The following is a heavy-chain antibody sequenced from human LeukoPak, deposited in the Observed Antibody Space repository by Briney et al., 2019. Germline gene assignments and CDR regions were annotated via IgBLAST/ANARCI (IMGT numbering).Heavy chain of an antibody. J-gene: IGHJ4*02. D-gene: IGHD3-16*02. CDR2: ISYDGSNK. V-gene: IGHV3-30*18. Sequence: GGSLRLSCAASGFTFSSYGMHWVRQAPGKGLEWVAVISYDGSNKYYADSVKGRFTISRDNSKNTLYLQMNSLRAEDTAVYYSAKALLRLGELSSSLFDYWGQGTLVTVSS. CDR3: AKALLRLGELSSSLFDY. CDR1: GFTFSSYG.